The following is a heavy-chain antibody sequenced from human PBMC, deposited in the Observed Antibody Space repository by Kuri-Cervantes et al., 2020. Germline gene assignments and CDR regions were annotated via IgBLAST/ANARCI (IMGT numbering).Heavy chain of an antibody. J-gene: IGHJ4*02. Sequence: SETLSLTCTVSGGSISSSSYYWGWIRQPPGKGLEWIGSIYYSGSTYYNPSLKSRVTISVDTSKNQFSLKLSSVTAADTAVYYCARQGALYCSGGSCYQIPFDYWGQGTLVTVSS. CDR2: IYYSGST. D-gene: IGHD2-15*01. V-gene: IGHV4-39*01. CDR1: GGSISSSSYY. CDR3: ARQGALYCSGGSCYQIPFDY.